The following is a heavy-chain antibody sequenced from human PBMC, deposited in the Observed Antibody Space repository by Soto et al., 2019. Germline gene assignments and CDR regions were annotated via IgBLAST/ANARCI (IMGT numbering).Heavy chain of an antibody. V-gene: IGHV1-46*01. D-gene: IGHD5-12*01. CDR3: AANPVVEMATIGLLRL. Sequence: ASVKVSCKASGYTFTSCYMHWVRQAPGQGLEWMGIINPSGGSTSYAQKFQGRVTMTRDTSTSTVYMELSSLRSEDTAVYYCAANPVVEMATIGLLRLWGQGTLVTVSS. CDR1: GYTFTSCY. CDR2: INPSGGST. J-gene: IGHJ4*02.